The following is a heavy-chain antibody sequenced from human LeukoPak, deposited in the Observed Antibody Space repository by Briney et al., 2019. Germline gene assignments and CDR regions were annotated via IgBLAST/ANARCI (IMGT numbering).Heavy chain of an antibody. CDR2: IKQDGSEK. V-gene: IGHV3-7*01. CDR1: GFTFSSYW. CDR3: ARDSGRGGSSF. J-gene: IGHJ4*02. D-gene: IGHD1-1*01. Sequence: GGSLRLSCAASGFTFSSYWMSWVRQAPGKGLEWVANIKQDGSEKNYVEFVKGRFTISRDNAKNSLFLQMNSLRAEDTAVYYCARDSGRGGSSFWGQGTLVTVSS.